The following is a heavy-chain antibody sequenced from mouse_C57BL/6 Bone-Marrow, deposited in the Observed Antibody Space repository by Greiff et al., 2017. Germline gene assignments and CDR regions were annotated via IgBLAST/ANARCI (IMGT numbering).Heavy chain of an antibody. V-gene: IGHV1-69*01. CDR2: IDPSDSYT. CDR3: VLYYGYDRGWYFDA. Sequence: QVQLQQPGAELVMPGASVKLSCKASGYTFTSYWMHWVKQRPGQGLEWIGEIDPSDSYTNYNQKFKGKSTLTVDKSSSTAYMQLSSRTSEDSAVYYCVLYYGYDRGWYFDAWGTGTTVTVSS. CDR1: GYTFTSYW. D-gene: IGHD2-2*01. J-gene: IGHJ1*03.